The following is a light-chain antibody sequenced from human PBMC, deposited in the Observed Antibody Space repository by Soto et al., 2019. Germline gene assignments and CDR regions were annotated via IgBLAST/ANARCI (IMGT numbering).Light chain of an antibody. V-gene: IGKV3-20*01. CDR3: QQYGGSVQT. Sequence: EIVLKKFPGTLSLYNGERATLSCRASQSVGSNYLAWYQQRPGQPPNLLIFGASHRAPDIPDRFSGSGSGTDFTLTISRLEPEDFAVYYCQQYGGSVQTFGQGTKV. CDR1: QSVGSNY. J-gene: IGKJ1*01. CDR2: GAS.